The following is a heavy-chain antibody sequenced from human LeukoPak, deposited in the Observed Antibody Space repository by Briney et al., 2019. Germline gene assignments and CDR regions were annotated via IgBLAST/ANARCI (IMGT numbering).Heavy chain of an antibody. V-gene: IGHV1-2*02. CDR1: GYTFTVYY. CDR3: ARDGRRRDGYNFYYYHSMDV. D-gene: IGHD5-24*01. Sequence: ASVKVSCKASGYTFTVYYMHWVRQAPGQGLEWMGWINPNSGGTNYAQKFQRRVTMTRDTSISTAYMELSRLRSDDTAVYYCARDGRRRDGYNFYYYHSMDVWGKGTTVTVSS. J-gene: IGHJ6*03. CDR2: INPNSGGT.